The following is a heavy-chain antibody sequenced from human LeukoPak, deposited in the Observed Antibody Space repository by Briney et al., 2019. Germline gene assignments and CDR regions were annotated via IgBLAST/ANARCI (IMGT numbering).Heavy chain of an antibody. CDR1: GGSISSSSYS. D-gene: IGHD6-19*01. V-gene: IGHV4-39*01. J-gene: IGHJ4*02. Sequence: RPSETLSLTCTVSGGSISSSSYSWGWIRQPPGKGLEWIGSIYYSGSTYYNPSLKSRVTISVDTSKNQFSLKLSSVTAADTAVYYCARYEDSSGPPGYWGQGTLVTVSS. CDR2: IYYSGST. CDR3: ARYEDSSGPPGY.